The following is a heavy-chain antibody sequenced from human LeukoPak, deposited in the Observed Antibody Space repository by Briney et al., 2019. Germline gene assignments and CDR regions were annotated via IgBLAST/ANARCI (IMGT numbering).Heavy chain of an antibody. V-gene: IGHV3-30-3*01. CDR3: ARDPDYYDGSGYFNFDY. CDR1: GFTFTYYA. CDR2: ISYDGNNK. J-gene: IGHJ4*02. D-gene: IGHD3-22*01. Sequence: GGSLRLSCAASGFTFTYYALHWVRQAPGKGLEWVAVISYDGNNKYYADSVKGRFTISRDNSKNTLYLQMNSLRAEDTAVYYCARDPDYYDGSGYFNFDYWGQGTLLTVSS.